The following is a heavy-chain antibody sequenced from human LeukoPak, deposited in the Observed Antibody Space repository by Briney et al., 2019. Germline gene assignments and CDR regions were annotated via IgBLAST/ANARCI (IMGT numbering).Heavy chain of an antibody. V-gene: IGHV3-33*06. Sequence: GGSLRLSCAASGFTFSSYGMHCVRQAPGKGLEWVAVIWYDGSNKYYADSVKGRFTISRDNSKNTLYLQMNSLRAEDTAVYYCAKTRGLWDHDWVDYWGQGTLVTVSS. CDR2: IWYDGSNK. CDR3: AKTRGLWDHDWVDY. J-gene: IGHJ4*02. D-gene: IGHD3-9*01. CDR1: GFTFSSYG.